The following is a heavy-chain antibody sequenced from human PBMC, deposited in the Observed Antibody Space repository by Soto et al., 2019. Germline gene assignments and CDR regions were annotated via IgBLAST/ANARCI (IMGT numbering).Heavy chain of an antibody. Sequence: GGSLRLSCAASGFTFSSYAMSWVRQAPGKGLEWVSAISGSGGSTYYADSVKGRFTISRDNSKNTRYLQMNSLRAEDTAVYYCAKDLTIFGVVTPYYFDYWGQGTLVTVSS. CDR1: GFTFSSYA. V-gene: IGHV3-23*01. J-gene: IGHJ4*02. D-gene: IGHD3-3*01. CDR2: ISGSGGST. CDR3: AKDLTIFGVVTPYYFDY.